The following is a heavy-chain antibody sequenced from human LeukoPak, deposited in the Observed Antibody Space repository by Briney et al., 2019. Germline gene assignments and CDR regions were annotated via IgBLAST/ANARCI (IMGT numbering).Heavy chain of an antibody. CDR1: GFTFSHFA. CDR3: AKAKHDSSGCFDY. D-gene: IGHD3-22*01. J-gene: IGHJ4*02. CDR2: ISGSGGST. Sequence: PGGSLRLSCAASGFTFSHFAMRWVRQPPGKGLEWVSAISGSGGSTYYADSVEGRFTISRDNSKNTLYLQMNSLRAEDTAVYYCAKAKHDSSGCFDYWGQGTLVTVSS. V-gene: IGHV3-23*01.